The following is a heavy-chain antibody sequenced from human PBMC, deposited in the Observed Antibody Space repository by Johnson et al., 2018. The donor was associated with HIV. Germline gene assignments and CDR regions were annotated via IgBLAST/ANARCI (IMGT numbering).Heavy chain of an antibody. Sequence: QVQLVESGGGLVQPGRSLRLSCAASGFTFSSYGMHWVRQAPGKGLEWVAFIRYDGSNKYYADSVKGRFTISRDNSKNTLYLQMNSLRAEDTAVYYCAREGGQWLVLVDAFDIWGQGTMVTVSS. V-gene: IGHV3-30*02. D-gene: IGHD6-19*01. CDR3: AREGGQWLVLVDAFDI. J-gene: IGHJ3*02. CDR2: IRYDGSNK. CDR1: GFTFSSYG.